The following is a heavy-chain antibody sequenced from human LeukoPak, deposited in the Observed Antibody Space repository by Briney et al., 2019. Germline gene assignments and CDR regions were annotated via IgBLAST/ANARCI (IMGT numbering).Heavy chain of an antibody. CDR3: AKGTMIVVAVGDYFDY. CDR1: GFTLDDYA. V-gene: IGHV3-9*03. Sequence: SLRLSCAASGFTLDDYAMHWVRQAPGKALEWVSGISWNSVNIGYADSVKGRFTVSRDNAKNSLYLQMNSLRAEDMALYYCAKGTMIVVAVGDYFDYWGQGTLVTVSS. J-gene: IGHJ4*02. D-gene: IGHD3-22*01. CDR2: ISWNSVNI.